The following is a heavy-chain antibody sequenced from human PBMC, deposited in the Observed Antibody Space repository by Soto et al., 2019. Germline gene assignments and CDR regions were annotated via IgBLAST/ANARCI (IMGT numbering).Heavy chain of an antibody. Sequence: QLQLQESGSGLVKPSQTLSLTCAVSGGSMSSGGYSWSWIRQPPGKGLEWIGYIYHSGSTYYNPSLKSRVTISVDRSKNPFSLKLSSVTAADTAVYYCARVMRVFGVVPPINWFDPWGQGTLVTVSS. CDR1: GGSMSSGGYS. D-gene: IGHD3-3*01. J-gene: IGHJ5*02. V-gene: IGHV4-30-2*01. CDR2: IYHSGST. CDR3: ARVMRVFGVVPPINWFDP.